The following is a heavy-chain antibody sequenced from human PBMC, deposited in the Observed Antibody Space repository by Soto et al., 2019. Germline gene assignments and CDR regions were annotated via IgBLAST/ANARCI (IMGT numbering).Heavy chain of an antibody. D-gene: IGHD2-15*01. Sequence: GASVKVSCKASGYTFTGYYIHWVRQAPGQGLEWMGWIHLNSGGTNYAQTFQGRITMTRDMSVTTVFMEMTGLTSDDTAVYYCASPRELTYSYYYCFTLDVWGQGTTVTVSS. CDR2: IHLNSGGT. CDR1: GYTFTGYY. CDR3: ASPRELTYSYYYCFTLDV. V-gene: IGHV1-2*02. J-gene: IGHJ6*02.